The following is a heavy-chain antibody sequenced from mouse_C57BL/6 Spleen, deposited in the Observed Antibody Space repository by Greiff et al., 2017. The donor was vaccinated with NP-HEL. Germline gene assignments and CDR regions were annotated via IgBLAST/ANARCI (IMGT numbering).Heavy chain of an antibody. Sequence: EVQGVESGTVLARPGASVKMSCKTSGYTFTSYWMHWVKQRPGQGLEWIGAIYPGNSDTSYNQKFKGKAKLTAVTSASTAYMELSSLTNEDSAVYYCTRLRVGWLYFDYWGQGTTLTVSS. J-gene: IGHJ2*01. CDR2: IYPGNSDT. CDR1: GYTFTSYW. D-gene: IGHD1-1*02. V-gene: IGHV1-5*01. CDR3: TRLRVGWLYFDY.